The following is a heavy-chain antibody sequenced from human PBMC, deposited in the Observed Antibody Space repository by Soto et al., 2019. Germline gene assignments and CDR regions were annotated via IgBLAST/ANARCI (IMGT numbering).Heavy chain of an antibody. V-gene: IGHV1-3*01. CDR2: VNGGDGNT. Sequence: QVQLVQSGAEVKEPGASVKVSCKASGYTFTTHVMHWVRQAPGQRLEWMGWVNGGDGNTKYSQKFQDRVTITRDTSATTAYMELSRLSTGDKAVYNSARNSGIRGPSGDLDYWGQGTLVTVCS. CDR1: GYTFTTHV. D-gene: IGHD1-20*01. J-gene: IGHJ4*02. CDR3: ARNSGIRGPSGDLDY.